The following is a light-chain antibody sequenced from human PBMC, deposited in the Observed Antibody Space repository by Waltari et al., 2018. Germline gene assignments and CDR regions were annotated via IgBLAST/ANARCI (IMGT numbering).Light chain of an antibody. Sequence: EIVLPQSPGPLSLSPGERATLSCRASPSFSRYLAWYQQRPGQPPRLLIYDTSTRATGIPDRFSGSGSGTDFSLTISRLEPEDFAGYYCQKYGTLPATFGQGTKVEI. CDR2: DTS. CDR3: QKYGTLPAT. CDR1: PSFSRY. V-gene: IGKV3-20*01. J-gene: IGKJ1*01.